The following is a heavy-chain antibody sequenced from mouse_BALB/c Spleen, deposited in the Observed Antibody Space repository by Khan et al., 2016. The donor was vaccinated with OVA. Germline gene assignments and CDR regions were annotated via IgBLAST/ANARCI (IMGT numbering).Heavy chain of an antibody. CDR1: GDSITSGF. D-gene: IGHD2-14*01. CDR3: ARSTYRYAFAY. V-gene: IGHV3-8*02. CDR2: MIYSGYT. Sequence: EVQCQESGPSLVQPSQTLSLTCSVTGDSITSGFWSWIRKFPGNKLEYMGYMIYSGYTYYNPSLKGRFSITRHTSKNQYYLQLNSVTTEDTATYYCARSTYRYAFAYWGQGTLVTVSA. J-gene: IGHJ3*01.